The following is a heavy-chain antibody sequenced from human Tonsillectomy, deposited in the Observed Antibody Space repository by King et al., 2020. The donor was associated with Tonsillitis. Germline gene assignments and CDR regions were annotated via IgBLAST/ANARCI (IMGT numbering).Heavy chain of an antibody. D-gene: IGHD3-3*02. J-gene: IGHJ4*02. V-gene: IGHV1-3*04. CDR3: ARPFMADLPIPPFVY. CDR2: INTGNGNT. CDR1: GYPFTSYA. Sequence: QVQLVQSGAEVKKPGASVKVSCKASGYPFTSYAMHWVRQAPGQRLEWMGWINTGNGNTKYSQKFQGRVTITRDTSASTAYMELSSLRSEDTAVFYCARPFMADLPIPPFVYWGQGTLVTVSS.